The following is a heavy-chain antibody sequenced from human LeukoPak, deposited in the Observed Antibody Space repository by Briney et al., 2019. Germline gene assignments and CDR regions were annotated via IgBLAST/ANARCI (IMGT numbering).Heavy chain of an antibody. CDR1: GFTFSSYS. CDR3: ARAIGELRYFDWPPIRDYYGMDV. J-gene: IGHJ6*02. D-gene: IGHD3-9*01. Sequence: GGSLRLSCAASGFTFSSYSMNWVRQAPGKGLEWVSSISSSSSYIYYADSVKGRFTISRDNAKNSLYLQMNSLRSDDTAVYYCARAIGELRYFDWPPIRDYYGMDVWGQGTTVTVSS. CDR2: ISSSSSYI. V-gene: IGHV3-21*04.